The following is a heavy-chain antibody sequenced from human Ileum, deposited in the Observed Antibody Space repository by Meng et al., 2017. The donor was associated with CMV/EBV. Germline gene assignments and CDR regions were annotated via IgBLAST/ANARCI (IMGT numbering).Heavy chain of an antibody. J-gene: IGHJ6*02. CDR3: ARDPSAVTPYYYGMDV. Sequence: SETLSLTCAVYGGSFSGYYWSWIRQSPGKGLEWIGEINHSGSTNYNPSLKSRVTISVDTSKNQFSLKLSSVTAADTAVYYCARDPSAVTPYYYGMDVWGQGTTVTVSS. V-gene: IGHV4-34*01. D-gene: IGHD4-11*01. CDR2: INHSGST. CDR1: GGSFSGYY.